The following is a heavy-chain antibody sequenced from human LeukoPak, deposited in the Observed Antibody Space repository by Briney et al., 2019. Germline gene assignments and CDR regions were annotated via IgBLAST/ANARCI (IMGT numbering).Heavy chain of an antibody. D-gene: IGHD3-22*01. CDR3: AKAMSTDHYDSRGFYRVDFDS. J-gene: IGHJ4*02. V-gene: IGHV3-23*01. CDR2: LTNSGDSGGVT. CDR1: GFTFSTYA. Sequence: QPGGSLRLSCAASGFTFSTYAMSWVRQAPGKGLEWVSALTNSGDSGGVTYYADSVKGRFIISRDNSKSTLYLQLSSLRAEDTAVYYCAKAMSTDHYDSRGFYRVDFDSWGQGTLVTVSS.